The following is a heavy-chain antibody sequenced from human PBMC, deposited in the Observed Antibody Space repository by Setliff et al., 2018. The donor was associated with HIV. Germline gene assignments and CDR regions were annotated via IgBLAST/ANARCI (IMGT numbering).Heavy chain of an antibody. Sequence: KASETLSLTCAVYGESFSDYYWSWIRQPPGKGLEWIGEINHSESTNYNPSLKSRVTVSVDTSKKQFSLRLSSVSAADTAVYFCARSRNYRHYYYYYMDVWGKGTTVTVS. CDR3: ARSRNYRHYYYYYMDV. D-gene: IGHD1-7*01. CDR1: GESFSDYY. CDR2: INHSEST. J-gene: IGHJ6*03. V-gene: IGHV4-34*01.